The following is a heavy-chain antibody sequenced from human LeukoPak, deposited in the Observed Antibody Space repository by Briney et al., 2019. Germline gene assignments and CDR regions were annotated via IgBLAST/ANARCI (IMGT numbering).Heavy chain of an antibody. V-gene: IGHV3-11*01. Sequence: GGSLRLSCAASGFTFSDYYMSWIRQAPGKGLEWVSYVSSSGSTIYYADSVKGRFTISRDNAKNSLYLQMNSLRAEDTAVYYCAREGGATFFGYYYYYMDVWGKGTTVTISS. CDR3: AREGGATFFGYYYYYMDV. CDR2: VSSSGSTI. J-gene: IGHJ6*03. D-gene: IGHD1-26*01. CDR1: GFTFSDYY.